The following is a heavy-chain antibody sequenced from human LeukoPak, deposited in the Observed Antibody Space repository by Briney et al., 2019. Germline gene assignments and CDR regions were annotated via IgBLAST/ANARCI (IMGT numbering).Heavy chain of an antibody. Sequence: GGSLRLSCAASGFTFSTYFMNWVRQAPGKGLEWVSTISGSGVNTHYTDSFKGRFTISTDNSTNTLFLQMGSLQAEDTAIYYCEKSDDIHAFHIWGQGTLLTVSS. J-gene: IGHJ3*02. CDR1: GFTFSTYF. CDR2: ISGSGVNT. V-gene: IGHV3-23*01. CDR3: EKSDDIHAFHI. D-gene: IGHD2-15*01.